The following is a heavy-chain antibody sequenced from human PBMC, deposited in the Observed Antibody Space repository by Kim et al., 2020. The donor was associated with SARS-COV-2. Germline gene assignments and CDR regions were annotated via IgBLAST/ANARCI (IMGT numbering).Heavy chain of an antibody. CDR1: GFTFSIYW. D-gene: IGHD3-10*01. Sequence: GGSLRLSCAASGFTFSIYWMSWVRQTPGKGLEWVANIKQDGSRKYYLDSVKGRFTISRDNAKNSLYLQMNSLRAEDTAVYYCAREGGLWFGGTYFDYWG. J-gene: IGHJ4*01. CDR2: IKQDGSRK. V-gene: IGHV3-7*01. CDR3: AREGGLWFGGTYFDY.